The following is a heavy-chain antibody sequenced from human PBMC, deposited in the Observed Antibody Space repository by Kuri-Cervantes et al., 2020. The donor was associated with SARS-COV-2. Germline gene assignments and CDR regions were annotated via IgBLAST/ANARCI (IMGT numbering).Heavy chain of an antibody. CDR3: ARQTSGYITSAHQY. V-gene: IGHV4-34*01. CDR2: INHTGST. Sequence: SETLSLTCAVYGGSFNNYYWNWIRQPPGKGLEWIGEINHTGSTNYNPSLMSRVTVLVDTSKNQFSLKLSSVTAADTAVYYCARQTSGYITSAHQYWGQGTLVTVSS. CDR1: GGSFNNYY. D-gene: IGHD3-3*01. J-gene: IGHJ1*01.